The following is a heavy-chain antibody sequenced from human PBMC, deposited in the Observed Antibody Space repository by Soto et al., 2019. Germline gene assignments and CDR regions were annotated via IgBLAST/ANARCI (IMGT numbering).Heavy chain of an antibody. CDR3: ASGPSHSTSTWFDYYYGMDV. Sequence: QVQLVQSGAEVKKPGSSVKVSCKASGGTFSSYAISWVRQAPGQGLEWMGGIIPIFGTANYAQKFQGRVTITADESTSTANMELSSLRSEDTAVYYCASGPSHSTSTWFDYYYGMDVWGQGTTVTVSS. CDR1: GGTFSSYA. CDR2: IIPIFGTA. D-gene: IGHD3-22*01. J-gene: IGHJ6*02. V-gene: IGHV1-69*01.